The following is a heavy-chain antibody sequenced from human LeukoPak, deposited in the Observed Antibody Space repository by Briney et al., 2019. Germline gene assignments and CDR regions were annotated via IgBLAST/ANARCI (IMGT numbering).Heavy chain of an antibody. CDR3: ARGPQSDDYVWGSYRHLDY. CDR2: INPNNGGT. J-gene: IGHJ4*02. D-gene: IGHD3-16*02. Sequence: ASVKVSCKASGYTFTSYDINWVRQAPGQGLEWMGWINPNNGGTNYAQKFQGWVTMTRDTSISTAYMELSRLRSDDTAVYYCARGPQSDDYVWGSYRHLDYWGQGTLVTVSS. V-gene: IGHV1-2*04. CDR1: GYTFTSYD.